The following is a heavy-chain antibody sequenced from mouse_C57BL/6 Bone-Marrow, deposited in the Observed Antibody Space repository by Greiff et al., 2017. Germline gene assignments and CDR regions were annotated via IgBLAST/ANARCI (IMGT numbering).Heavy chain of an antibody. D-gene: IGHD3-2*02. V-gene: IGHV5-6*02. CDR1: GFTFSSYG. Sequence: EVKLMESGGDLVKPGGSLKLSCAASGFTFSSYGMSWVRQTPDKRLEWVATISSGGSYTYYPDSVKGRFTISRDNAKNTLYLQMSSLKSEDTAMYYCARRGGSSGFLHFDYWGQGTTLTVSP. CDR2: ISSGGSYT. J-gene: IGHJ2*01. CDR3: ARRGGSSGFLHFDY.